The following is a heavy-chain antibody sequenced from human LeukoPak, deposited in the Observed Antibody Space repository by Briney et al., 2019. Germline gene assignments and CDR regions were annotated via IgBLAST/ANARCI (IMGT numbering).Heavy chain of an antibody. D-gene: IGHD5/OR15-5a*01. Sequence: PGGSLRLTCTASGFTFGDYAMSWFGQAPGKGLEWIGEIYHSGSTNYNPSLKSRVTISVDKSKNQFSLKLSSVTAADTAVYYCARASTNKYYFDYWGQGTLVTVSS. V-gene: IGHV4-34*01. J-gene: IGHJ4*02. CDR2: IYHSGST. CDR3: ARASTNKYYFDY. CDR1: GFTFGDYA.